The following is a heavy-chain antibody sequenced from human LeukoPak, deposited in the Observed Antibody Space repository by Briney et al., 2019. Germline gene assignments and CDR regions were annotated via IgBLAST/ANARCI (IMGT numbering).Heavy chain of an antibody. CDR2: IYYSGST. CDR3: AKGPLEGRRWLHPVNWFDP. Sequence: SETLSLTCTVSGGSISSSSYYWGWIRQPPGKGLEWIGSIYYSGSTYYNPSLKSRVTISVDTSKNQFSLKLSSVTAADTAVYYCAKGPLEGRRWLHPVNWFDPWGQGTLVTVSS. V-gene: IGHV4-39*07. CDR1: GGSISSSSYY. D-gene: IGHD5-24*01. J-gene: IGHJ5*02.